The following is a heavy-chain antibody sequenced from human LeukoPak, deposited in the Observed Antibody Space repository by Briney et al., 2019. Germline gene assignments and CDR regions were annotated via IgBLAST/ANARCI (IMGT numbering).Heavy chain of an antibody. D-gene: IGHD3-3*01. J-gene: IGHJ6*02. CDR3: ARDGGYDFWSGYNYYGMDV. Sequence: RASVTVSCTASGYTFTSYGISWVRQAPGQGLEWMGWISAYNGNTNYAQKLQGRVTMTTDTSTSTAYMELRSLRSDDTAVYYCARDGGYDFWSGYNYYGMDVWGQGTTVTVSS. V-gene: IGHV1-18*01. CDR1: GYTFTSYG. CDR2: ISAYNGNT.